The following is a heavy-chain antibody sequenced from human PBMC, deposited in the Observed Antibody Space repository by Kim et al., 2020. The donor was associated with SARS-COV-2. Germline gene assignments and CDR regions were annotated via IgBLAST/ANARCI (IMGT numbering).Heavy chain of an antibody. J-gene: IGHJ6*02. CDR2: IIPIFGTA. CDR3: ARQYYYGSGLYYYYYGMDV. D-gene: IGHD3-10*01. CDR1: GGTFSSYA. V-gene: IGHV1-69*13. Sequence: SVKVSCKASGGTFSSYAISWVRQAPGQGLEWMGGIIPIFGTANYAQKFQGRVTITADESTSTAYMELSSLRSEDTAVYYCARQYYYGSGLYYYYYGMDVWGQGTTVTVSS.